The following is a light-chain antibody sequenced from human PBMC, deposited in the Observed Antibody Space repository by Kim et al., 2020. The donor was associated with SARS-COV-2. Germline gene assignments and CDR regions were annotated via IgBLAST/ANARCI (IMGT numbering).Light chain of an antibody. Sequence: PGGTVTLTCASSTGDVTSGHFPYWFQQKPGQAPTTLIYDVSNKHSWTPARFSGSLLGGKAALTLSGAQPEDEAEYYCLLYFSGPRVFGGGTQLTV. J-gene: IGLJ3*02. V-gene: IGLV7-46*01. CDR2: DVS. CDR3: LLYFSGPRV. CDR1: TGDVTSGHF.